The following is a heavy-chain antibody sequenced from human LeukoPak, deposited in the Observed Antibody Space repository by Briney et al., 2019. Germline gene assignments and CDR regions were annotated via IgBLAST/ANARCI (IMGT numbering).Heavy chain of an antibody. D-gene: IGHD2-15*01. Sequence: ASVKVSCKASGYTFTSYAMNWVRQAPGQGLEWMGWINTNTGNPTYAQGFTGRFVFSLDTSVSTAYLQICSLKAEDTAVYYCARGCSGGSCYSRYHYGMDVWGKGTTVTVSS. J-gene: IGHJ6*04. CDR2: INTNTGNP. CDR3: ARGCSGGSCYSRYHYGMDV. V-gene: IGHV7-4-1*01. CDR1: GYTFTSYA.